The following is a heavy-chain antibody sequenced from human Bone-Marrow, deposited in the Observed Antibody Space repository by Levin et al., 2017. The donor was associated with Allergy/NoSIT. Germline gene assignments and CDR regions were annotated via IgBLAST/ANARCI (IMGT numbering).Heavy chain of an antibody. V-gene: IGHV3-30-3*01. J-gene: IGHJ6*02. Sequence: GESLKISCAASGFSFSTYAVHWVRQAPGKGLEWVAVISYDGDNKYYSDSVKGRFTISRDNSKNTLYLQMNSLRAEDTAVYYCARDKESSSTDYGMDVWGQGTTVTVSS. CDR1: GFSFSTYA. CDR2: ISYDGDNK. D-gene: IGHD6-6*01. CDR3: ARDKESSSTDYGMDV.